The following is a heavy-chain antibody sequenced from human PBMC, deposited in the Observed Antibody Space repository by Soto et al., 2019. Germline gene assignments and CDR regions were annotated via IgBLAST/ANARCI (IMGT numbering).Heavy chain of an antibody. CDR2: IWYDGSNK. CDR3: ARDSGSYSADAFEI. Sequence: GGSLRLSCAASGFTFSSYGMHWVRQAPGRGLEWVAVIWYDGSNKYYADSVKGRFTISRDNSKNTLYLQMNSLRAEDTAVYYCARDSGSYSADAFEIWGQGTMVTVSS. V-gene: IGHV3-33*01. CDR1: GFTFSSYG. J-gene: IGHJ3*02. D-gene: IGHD1-26*01.